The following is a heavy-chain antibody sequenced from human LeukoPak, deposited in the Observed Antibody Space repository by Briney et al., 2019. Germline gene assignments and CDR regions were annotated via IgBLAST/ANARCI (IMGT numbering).Heavy chain of an antibody. CDR1: GYSFTNYW. CDR3: ARRRGDTVAGPDY. V-gene: IGHV5-51*01. CDR2: IHPGDSNT. Sequence: GESLKISCQGSGYSFTNYWIVWVRQMPGQGLEYMGIIHPGDSNTKYSPSFEGQVIISVDKSISTAYLQWSSLKAWDSAIYYCARRRGDTVAGPDYWGQGTLVTVSS. D-gene: IGHD6-19*01. J-gene: IGHJ4*02.